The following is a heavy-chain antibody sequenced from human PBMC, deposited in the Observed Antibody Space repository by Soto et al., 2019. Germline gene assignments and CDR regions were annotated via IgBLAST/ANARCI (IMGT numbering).Heavy chain of an antibody. J-gene: IGHJ3*01. D-gene: IGHD4-17*01. V-gene: IGHV4-59*01. CDR1: GGSISSYY. CDR2: IYYSGST. Sequence: QVQLQESGPGLVKPSETLSLTCTVSGGSISSYYWSWIRQPPGKGLEWIGYIYYSGSTNYNPSLKSRVTISVDTSKNQFSLKRSSVTAADTAVYYCARGDHDYGDYKPWGQGTMVTVSS. CDR3: ARGDHDYGDYKP.